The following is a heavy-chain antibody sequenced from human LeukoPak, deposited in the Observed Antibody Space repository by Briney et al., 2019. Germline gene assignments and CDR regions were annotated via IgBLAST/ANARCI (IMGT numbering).Heavy chain of an antibody. J-gene: IGHJ4*02. Sequence: GESLKISCKGSGYSFTSYWIGWVRQMPGKGLEWVGIIYPDDSDNRDSPSFQDQVIISADKSITTAYLQWSSLQASDTAIYYCARHYPGGDYFIAYWGQGTLVTVSS. CDR1: GYSFTSYW. CDR2: IYPDDSDN. D-gene: IGHD4-17*01. CDR3: ARHYPGGDYFIAY. V-gene: IGHV5-51*01.